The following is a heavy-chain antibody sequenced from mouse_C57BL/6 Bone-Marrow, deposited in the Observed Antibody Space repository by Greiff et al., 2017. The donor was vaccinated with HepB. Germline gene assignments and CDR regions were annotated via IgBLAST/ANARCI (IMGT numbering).Heavy chain of an antibody. CDR1: GFTFSSYA. J-gene: IGHJ3*01. CDR2: ISDGGSYT. CDR3: ARGAQATMAWFAY. V-gene: IGHV5-4*03. D-gene: IGHD3-2*02. Sequence: EVKLVESGGGLVKPGGSLKLSCAASGFTFSSYAMSWVRQTPEKRLEWVATISDGGSYTYYPDNVKGRFTVSRDNAKNNLYLQMSHLKSEDTAMYYCARGAQATMAWFAYWGQGTLVTVSA.